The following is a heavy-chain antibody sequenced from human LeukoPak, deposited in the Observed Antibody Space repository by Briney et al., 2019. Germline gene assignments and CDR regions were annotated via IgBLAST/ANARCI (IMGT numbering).Heavy chain of an antibody. J-gene: IGHJ4*02. Sequence: ASVKVSCKVSGYTLTELSMHWVRQAPGKGPEWMGGFDPEDGETIYAQKFQGRVTMTKDTSTDTAYMELSSLRSEDTAVYYCATALIGYCSSTSCYSRDYWGQGTLVTVSS. D-gene: IGHD2-2*02. CDR3: ATALIGYCSSTSCYSRDY. V-gene: IGHV1-24*01. CDR2: FDPEDGET. CDR1: GYTLTELS.